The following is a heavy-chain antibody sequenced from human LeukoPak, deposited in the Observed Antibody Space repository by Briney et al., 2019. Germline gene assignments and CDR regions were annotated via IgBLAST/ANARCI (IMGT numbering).Heavy chain of an antibody. V-gene: IGHV1-8*03. D-gene: IGHD6-13*01. Sequence: ASVKVSCKASGYTFTSYDINWVRQATGQGLEWMGWMNPNSGNTGYAQKFQGRVTITRNTSISTAYMELSSLRSEDTAVYYCARDWTFYEQQLAPFDAFDIWGQGTMVTVSS. CDR1: GYTFTSYD. J-gene: IGHJ3*02. CDR2: MNPNSGNT. CDR3: ARDWTFYEQQLAPFDAFDI.